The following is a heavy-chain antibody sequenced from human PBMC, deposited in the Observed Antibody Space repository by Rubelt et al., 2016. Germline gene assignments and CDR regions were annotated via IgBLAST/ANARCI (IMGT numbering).Heavy chain of an antibody. CDR2: VSGSGTKT. D-gene: IGHD6-25*01. V-gene: IGHV3-NL1*01. Sequence: GGGVVQPGRSLRLSCAASGFTFSNYGMHWVRQAPGKGLEWVSVVSGSGTKTDYADSVKGRFIISRDNSKKMVFLQMNGLRAGDTAMYYCAKDWMMASAGTLDRWGQGTQVTVSS. CDR3: AKDWMMASAGTLDR. CDR1: GFTFSNYG. J-gene: IGHJ5*02.